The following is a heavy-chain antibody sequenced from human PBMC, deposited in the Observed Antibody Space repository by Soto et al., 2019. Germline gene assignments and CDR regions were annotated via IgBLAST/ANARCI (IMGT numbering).Heavy chain of an antibody. Sequence: SETLSLTCAVYGGSFSGYYWSWIRQPPGKGLEWIGEINHSGSTNYNPSLKSRVTISVDTSKNQFSLKLSFVTAADTAVYYCATETPYGASYYYGMDVWGQGTTVTVSS. D-gene: IGHD4-17*01. CDR3: ATETPYGASYYYGMDV. CDR1: GGSFSGYY. CDR2: INHSGST. J-gene: IGHJ6*02. V-gene: IGHV4-34*01.